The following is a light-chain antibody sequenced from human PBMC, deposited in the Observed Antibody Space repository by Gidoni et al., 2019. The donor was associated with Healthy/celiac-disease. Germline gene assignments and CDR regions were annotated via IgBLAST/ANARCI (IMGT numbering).Light chain of an antibody. CDR1: QSVSSD. Sequence: DIVLTQSPATLSLSPGERATLSCRASQSVSSDLAWYQQKPGQAPRLLIYDASNRATGIPARFSGSGSGTDFTLTISSLEPEDFAVYYCQQRSNWPPAFGQGTKVEIK. V-gene: IGKV3-11*01. CDR2: DAS. CDR3: QQRSNWPPA. J-gene: IGKJ1*01.